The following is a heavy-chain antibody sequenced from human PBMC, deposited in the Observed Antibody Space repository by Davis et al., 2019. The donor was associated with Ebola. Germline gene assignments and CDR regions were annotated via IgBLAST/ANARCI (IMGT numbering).Heavy chain of an antibody. D-gene: IGHD3-3*01. CDR1: GFTFSSYA. Sequence: GGSLRLSCAASGFTFSSYAMHWVRQAPGKGLEWVAVISYDGSNEYYADSVKGRFTISRDNSKNTPYLQMNSLRAEDTAVYYCAKILLEWLPTGAFDIWGQGTMVIVSS. CDR3: AKILLEWLPTGAFDI. V-gene: IGHV3-30*18. J-gene: IGHJ3*02. CDR2: ISYDGSNE.